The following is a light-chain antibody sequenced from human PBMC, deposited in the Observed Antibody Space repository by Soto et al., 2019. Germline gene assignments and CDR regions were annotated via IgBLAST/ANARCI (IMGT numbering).Light chain of an antibody. CDR2: RAS. Sequence: IVMTPSTATPSTSTGETATLSIRASHNIDSNIACYQQRPGHAPILLIYRASTRATGVPARSSGSGSGTEFTLTISSLQSEDFTVYSCLQYHNLWAFGQGTKVDI. J-gene: IGKJ1*01. CDR3: LQYHNLWA. V-gene: IGKV3-15*01. CDR1: HNIDSN.